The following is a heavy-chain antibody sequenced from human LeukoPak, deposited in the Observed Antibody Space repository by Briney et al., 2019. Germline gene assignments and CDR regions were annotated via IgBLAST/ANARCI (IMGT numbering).Heavy chain of an antibody. D-gene: IGHD3-3*01. CDR2: INPNSGGT. J-gene: IGHJ4*02. CDR1: GYTFTGYY. Sequence: GASVKVSCKASGYTFTGYYMHWVRQAPGQGLEWMGWINPNSGGTNYAQKFQGRVTMTRDTSISTACMELSRLRSDDTAVYYCARDYRYDFWSGSEGYWGQGTLVTVSS. V-gene: IGHV1-2*02. CDR3: ARDYRYDFWSGSEGY.